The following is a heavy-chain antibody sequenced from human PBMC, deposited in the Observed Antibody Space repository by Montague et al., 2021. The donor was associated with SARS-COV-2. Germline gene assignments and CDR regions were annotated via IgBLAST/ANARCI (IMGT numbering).Heavy chain of an antibody. CDR3: TSLARTDY. CDR1: GFPLSSYG. CDR2: INADGSST. J-gene: IGHJ4*02. Sequence: SRRLSFAASGFPLSSYGMHWVRQAPGKGLVWVAQINADGSSTNYADSVKGRFTISRDNAKNTLYLQMNSLRAEDTAVYYCTSLARTDYWGQGTLLTVSS. V-gene: IGHV3-74*01.